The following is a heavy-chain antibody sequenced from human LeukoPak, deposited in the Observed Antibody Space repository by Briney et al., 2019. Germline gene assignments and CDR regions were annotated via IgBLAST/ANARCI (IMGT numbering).Heavy chain of an antibody. V-gene: IGHV4-61*02. D-gene: IGHD3-9*01. CDR1: GGSLSSGSYY. Sequence: SQTLSLTCTVSGGSLSSGSYYWSWTRQPVGKGLEWIGRIYTSGSTNYNPSLKGRVTISVDTSKNQFSLKLSSVTAADTAVYYCARDQGEKSAYYDILTGYYAFDIWGQGTMVTVSS. CDR2: IYTSGST. CDR3: ARDQGEKSAYYDILTGYYAFDI. J-gene: IGHJ3*02.